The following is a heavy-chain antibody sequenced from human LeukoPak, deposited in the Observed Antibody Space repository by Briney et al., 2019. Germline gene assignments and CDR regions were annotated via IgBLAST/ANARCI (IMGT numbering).Heavy chain of an antibody. CDR3: ARAVYSSSWHDY. D-gene: IGHD6-13*01. CDR1: GFTFSSYG. CDR2: IWYDGSNK. Sequence: PGGSLRLSCAASGFTFSSYGMHWVRQAPGKGLEWVAVIWYDGSNKYYADYVKGRFTISRDNSKNTLYLQMNSLRAEDTAVYYCARAVYSSSWHDYWGQGTLVTVSS. J-gene: IGHJ4*02. V-gene: IGHV3-33*01.